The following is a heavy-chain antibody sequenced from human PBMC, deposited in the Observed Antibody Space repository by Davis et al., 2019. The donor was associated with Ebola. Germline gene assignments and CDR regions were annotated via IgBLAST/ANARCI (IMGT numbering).Heavy chain of an antibody. D-gene: IGHD3-22*01. V-gene: IGHV3-72*01. CDR3: ARVDSSGYSQKVAFDI. J-gene: IGHJ3*02. Sequence: GESLKISCAASGFTFSDHYMDWVRQAPGQGLEWVARIRNKGNSYTTEYAASVKGRFTITRDDSENSLYLQMNSLRAEDTAVYYCARVDSSGYSQKVAFDIWGQGTMVTVSS. CDR1: GFTFSDHY. CDR2: IRNKGNSYTT.